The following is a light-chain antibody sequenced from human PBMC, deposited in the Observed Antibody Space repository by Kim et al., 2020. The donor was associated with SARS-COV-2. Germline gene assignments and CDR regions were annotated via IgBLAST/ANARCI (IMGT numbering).Light chain of an antibody. CDR1: SGDVGGYDY. CDR3: CSYAGGYSWM. Sequence: GQSVAISCTGTSGDVGGYDYVTWYKHHPGEAPKVVIHDVTRRPSGVPDRFAGSKSGNTASLTISGLQPEDEADYYCCSYAGGYSWMFGGGTKLTVL. J-gene: IGLJ3*02. CDR2: DVT. V-gene: IGLV2-11*01.